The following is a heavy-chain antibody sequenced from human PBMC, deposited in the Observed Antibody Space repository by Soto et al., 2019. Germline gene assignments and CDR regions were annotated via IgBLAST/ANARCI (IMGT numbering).Heavy chain of an antibody. V-gene: IGHV3-23*01. CDR3: AKDFDRFVVVVAATTIDY. Sequence: GGSLRLSCAASGFTFSSYAMSWVRQAPGKGLEWVSAISGSGGSTYYADSVKGRFTISRDNSKNTLYLQMNSLRAEDTAVYYCAKDFDRFVVVVAATTIDYWGQGTLFTVSS. J-gene: IGHJ4*02. D-gene: IGHD2-15*01. CDR1: GFTFSSYA. CDR2: ISGSGGST.